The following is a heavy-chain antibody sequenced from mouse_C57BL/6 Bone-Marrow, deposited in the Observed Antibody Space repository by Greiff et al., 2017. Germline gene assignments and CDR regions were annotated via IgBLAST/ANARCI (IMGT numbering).Heavy chain of an antibody. CDR3: TTWGDYGFCH. D-gene: IGHD2-4*01. CDR2: IDPENGDT. CDR1: GFNIKDDY. V-gene: IGHV14-4*01. J-gene: IGHJ2*01. Sequence: EVQLQQSGAELVRPGASVKLSCTASGFNIKDDYMHWVKQRPEQGLEWIGWIDPENGDTEYASKFQGKATITADTSSNTAYLPLSSLTSEDTAVYFWTTWGDYGFCHRGQGTTLTVSS.